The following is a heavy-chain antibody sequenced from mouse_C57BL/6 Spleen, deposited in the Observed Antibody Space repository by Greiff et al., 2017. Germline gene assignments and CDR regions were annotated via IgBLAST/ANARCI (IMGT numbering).Heavy chain of an antibody. CDR3: ARWYGYGYAMDY. Sequence: VKLMESGPGLVQPSQRLSISCTVSGFSFTSYGVHWVRQSPGKGLEWLGVIWSGGSTDYNAAFISSLSISKDNYKSQVFFKMTSLQADDTAIYYCARWYGYGYAMDYWGQGTSVTVSS. CDR1: GFSFTSYG. D-gene: IGHD2-2*01. V-gene: IGHV2-2*01. J-gene: IGHJ4*01. CDR2: IWSGGST.